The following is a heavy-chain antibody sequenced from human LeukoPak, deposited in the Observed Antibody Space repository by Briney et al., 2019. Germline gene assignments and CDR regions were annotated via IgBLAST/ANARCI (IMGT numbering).Heavy chain of an antibody. D-gene: IGHD3-22*01. CDR1: GFTVSRNY. CDR2: IYSGGST. CDR3: AAHSSGYLGWFDP. J-gene: IGHJ5*02. V-gene: IGHV3-66*01. Sequence: GGSLRLSCAASGFTVSRNYMSWVRQAPGKGLEWVSLIYSGGSTYYADSVKGRFTISRDNSKNTLYVQMNSPRAEDTAVYYCAAHSSGYLGWFDPWGQGTLVTVSS.